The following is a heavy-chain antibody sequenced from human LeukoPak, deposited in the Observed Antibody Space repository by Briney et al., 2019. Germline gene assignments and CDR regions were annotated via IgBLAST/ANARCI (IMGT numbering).Heavy chain of an antibody. Sequence: GASVKVSCKASGYTFTSYGISWVRQAPGQGLEWMGWINPNSGGTNYAQKFQGRVTMTRDTSISTAYMELGRLRSDDTAVYYCARSCSSTSCSGGFSDYWGQGTLVTVSS. V-gene: IGHV1-2*02. D-gene: IGHD2-2*01. CDR2: INPNSGGT. CDR1: GYTFTSYG. J-gene: IGHJ4*02. CDR3: ARSCSSTSCSGGFSDY.